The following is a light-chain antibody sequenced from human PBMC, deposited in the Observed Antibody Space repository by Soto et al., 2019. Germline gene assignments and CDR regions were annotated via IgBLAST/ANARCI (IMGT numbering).Light chain of an antibody. CDR3: QHFKSFPIT. J-gene: IGKJ5*01. Sequence: DIQLTESGSSVSVAVGERVTITCLASQGISTLLAWYQQKPGKAPKVLIYESSLLQSGVPSRFSGSGSGTDFTLTISSLQPEDFATYYCQHFKSFPITFGQGTRLEI. CDR1: QGISTL. V-gene: IGKV1-9*01. CDR2: ESS.